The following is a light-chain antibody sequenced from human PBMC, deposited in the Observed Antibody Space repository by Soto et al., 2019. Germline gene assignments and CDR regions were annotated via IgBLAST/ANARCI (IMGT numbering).Light chain of an antibody. CDR1: QSLLHSNGYKY. Sequence: DIVMTQSPLYLPVTPGEPASISCRSSQSLLHSNGYKYLDWYLQKPGQSPHLLIYMGSNRASGVPDRFSGSGSGTDFTLTISRVEAEDVGVYYCMQPLQTPWTFGQGTRWIS. CDR3: MQPLQTPWT. J-gene: IGKJ1*01. V-gene: IGKV2-28*01. CDR2: MGS.